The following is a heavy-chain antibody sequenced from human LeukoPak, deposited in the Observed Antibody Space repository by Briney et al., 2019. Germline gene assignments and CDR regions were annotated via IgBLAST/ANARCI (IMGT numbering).Heavy chain of an antibody. CDR3: AIGQGVITWGGADVYDV. CDR1: GYTFTNYG. Sequence: ASVKVSCKASGYTFTNYGISWVRQAPGQGLEWMGWISAYNGYTDYAQKLQFRLTLTADTLKTTAYMELRTRISDDTATYYCAIGQGVITWGGADVYDVWGQGTTVIVS. V-gene: IGHV1-18*01. CDR2: ISAYNGYT. J-gene: IGHJ3*01. D-gene: IGHD3-16*01.